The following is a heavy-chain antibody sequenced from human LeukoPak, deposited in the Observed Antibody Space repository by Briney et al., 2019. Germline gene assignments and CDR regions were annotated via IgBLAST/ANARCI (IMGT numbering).Heavy chain of an antibody. D-gene: IGHD6-13*01. V-gene: IGHV3-23*01. Sequence: GGSLRLSCAASGFIFSSYSMSWVRQAPGKGLEGVSVITGSGGNTYYADSGRGRFTISKDNSKNTVYLQISSLRVDDTAVYYCAKAASSSWPSYYSGMDVWGQGTTVTVSS. CDR2: ITGSGGNT. CDR3: AKAASSSWPSYYSGMDV. J-gene: IGHJ6*02. CDR1: GFIFSSYS.